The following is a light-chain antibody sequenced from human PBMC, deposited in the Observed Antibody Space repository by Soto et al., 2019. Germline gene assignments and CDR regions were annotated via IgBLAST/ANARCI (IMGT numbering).Light chain of an antibody. CDR3: SSYTSISTLYG. J-gene: IGLJ1*01. V-gene: IGLV2-14*01. Sequence: QSVLTQPASGSGSPGQSITISCTGTNSDVGGYNYVSWYQQHPGKAPELMIYEVSHRPSGVSNRFSGSKSDNTASLTISGLQAEDEADYYCSSYTSISTLYGFGTGTKVTVL. CDR2: EVS. CDR1: NSDVGGYNY.